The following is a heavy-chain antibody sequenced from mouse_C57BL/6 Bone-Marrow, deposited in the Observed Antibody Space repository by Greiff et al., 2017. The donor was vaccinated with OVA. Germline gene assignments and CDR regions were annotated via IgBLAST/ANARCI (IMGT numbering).Heavy chain of an antibody. CDR3: GRGGTSPFAY. CDR1: GYSFTGYY. CDR2: INPSTGGT. V-gene: IGHV1-42*01. J-gene: IGHJ3*01. D-gene: IGHD1-1*02. Sequence: EVQLLQSGPELVKPGASVKISCKASGYSFTGYYMNWVKQSPEKSLEWIGEINPSTGGTSYNQQFQAKATLTVAKSYNTAHKQLKSLTSEDSAFDYWGRGGTSPFAYWGQGTRVTVSA.